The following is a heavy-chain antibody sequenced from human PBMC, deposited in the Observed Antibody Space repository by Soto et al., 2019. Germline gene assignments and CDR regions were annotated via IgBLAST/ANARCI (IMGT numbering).Heavy chain of an antibody. CDR3: ARVVRPTFYYYYGMDV. D-gene: IGHD3-10*01. V-gene: IGHV1-69*13. CDR1: GGTFSSYA. Sequence: ASVKVSCKASGGTFSSYAISWVRQAPGQGLEWMGGIIPIFGTANYAQKFQGRVTITADESTSTAYMELSSLRSEDTAVYYCARVVRPTFYYYYGMDVWGQGTTVTVSS. J-gene: IGHJ6*02. CDR2: IIPIFGTA.